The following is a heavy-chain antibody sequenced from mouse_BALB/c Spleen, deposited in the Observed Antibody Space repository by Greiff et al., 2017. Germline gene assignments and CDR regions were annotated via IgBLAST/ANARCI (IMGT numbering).Heavy chain of an antibody. D-gene: IGHD1-1*01. CDR2: IWAGGST. J-gene: IGHJ3*01. Sequence: VQLKESGPGLVAPSQSLSITCTVSGFSLTSYGVHWVRQPPGKGLEWLGVIWAGGSTNYNSALMSRLSISKDNSKSQVFLKMNSLQTDDTAMYYCARDFTTVVARAYWGQGTLVTVSA. CDR1: GFSLTSYG. V-gene: IGHV2-9*02. CDR3: ARDFTTVVARAY.